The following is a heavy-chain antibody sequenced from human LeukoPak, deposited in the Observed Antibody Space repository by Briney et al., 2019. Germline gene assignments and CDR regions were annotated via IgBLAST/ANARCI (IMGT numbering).Heavy chain of an antibody. CDR2: ISSSSSYI. V-gene: IGHV3-21*01. CDR3: ASGRGIFGVVHFDY. J-gene: IGHJ4*02. D-gene: IGHD3-3*01. CDR1: GFTFSNYS. Sequence: PGGSLRLSCAASGFTFSNYSMNWVRQAPGKGLEWVSSISSSSSYIYYADSVKGRFTISRDNAKNSLYLQMNSLRAEDTAVYYCASGRGIFGVVHFDYWGQGTLVTVSS.